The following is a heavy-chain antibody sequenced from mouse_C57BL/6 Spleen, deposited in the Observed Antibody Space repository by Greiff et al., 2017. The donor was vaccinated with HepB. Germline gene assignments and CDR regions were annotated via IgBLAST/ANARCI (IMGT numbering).Heavy chain of an antibody. CDR1: GYTFTSYW. V-gene: IGHV1-64*01. Sequence: QVQLQQPGAELVKPGASVKLSCKASGYTFTSYWMHWVKQRPGQGLEWIGMIHPNSGSTNYNEKFKSKATLTVDKSSSTAYMQLSSLTSEDSAVYYCARRPLNYAMDYWGQGTSVTVSS. J-gene: IGHJ4*01. CDR3: ARRPLNYAMDY. CDR2: IHPNSGST.